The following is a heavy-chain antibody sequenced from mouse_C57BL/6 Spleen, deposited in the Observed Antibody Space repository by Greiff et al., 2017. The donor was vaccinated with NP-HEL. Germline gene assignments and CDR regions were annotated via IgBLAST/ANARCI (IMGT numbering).Heavy chain of an antibody. CDR1: GYAFSSSW. CDR3: ARRRIYDGYDAMDY. J-gene: IGHJ4*01. V-gene: IGHV1-82*01. Sequence: VQLQQSGPELVKPGASVKISCKASGYAFSSSWMNWVKQRPGKGLEWIGRIYPGDGDTNYNGKFKGKATLTADKSSSTAYMQLSSLTSEDSAVYCCARRRIYDGYDAMDYWGQGTSVTVSS. D-gene: IGHD2-3*01. CDR2: IYPGDGDT.